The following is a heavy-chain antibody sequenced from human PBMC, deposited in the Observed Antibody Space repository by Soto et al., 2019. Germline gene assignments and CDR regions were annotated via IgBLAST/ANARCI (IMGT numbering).Heavy chain of an antibody. D-gene: IGHD3-10*01. V-gene: IGHV3-20*04. CDR1: GFPFDDYG. CDR3: ARERVRGVIITGYYGMDV. Sequence: GGSLRLSCAASGFPFDDYGMSWVRQAPGQGLKRVSGINWFGGSTGYADSVKGRFTISRDNAKNSLYLQMNSLRAEDTALYYCARERVRGVIITGYYGMDVWGQGT. J-gene: IGHJ6*02. CDR2: INWFGGST.